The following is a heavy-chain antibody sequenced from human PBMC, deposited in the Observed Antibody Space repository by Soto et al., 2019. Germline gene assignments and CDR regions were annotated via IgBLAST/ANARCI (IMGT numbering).Heavy chain of an antibody. D-gene: IGHD6-6*01. CDR1: GGSISSYY. V-gene: IGHV4-59*01. Sequence: SETLSLTCTASGGSISSYYWSWIRQPPGKGLEWIGYIYYSGSTNYNPSLKSRVTISVDTSKNQFSLKLSSVTAADTAVYYCASNPPYSSSPYFDYWGQGTMVTVSS. CDR2: IYYSGST. CDR3: ASNPPYSSSPYFDY. J-gene: IGHJ4*02.